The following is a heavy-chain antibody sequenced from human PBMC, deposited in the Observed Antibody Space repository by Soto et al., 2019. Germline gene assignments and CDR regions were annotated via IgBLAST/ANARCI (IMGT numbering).Heavy chain of an antibody. J-gene: IGHJ6*02. CDR2: INAGNGNT. V-gene: IGHV1-3*01. CDR3: ASSYIAAAPYGMDV. CDR1: GYTFTSYA. D-gene: IGHD6-13*01. Sequence: QVQLVQSGAEVKKPGASVKVSCKASGYTFTSYAMHWVRQAPGQRLEWMGWINAGNGNTKYSQKFQGRVTITRDTSVSTAYMELSSLRSEDTAVYYCASSYIAAAPYGMDVWGQGTTVTVSS.